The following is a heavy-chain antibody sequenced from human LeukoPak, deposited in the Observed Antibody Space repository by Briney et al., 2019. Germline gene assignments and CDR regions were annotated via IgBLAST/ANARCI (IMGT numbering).Heavy chain of an antibody. J-gene: IGHJ5*02. CDR3: ARDSGGYSPWFDP. D-gene: IGHD1-26*01. CDR2: IYYSGST. V-gene: IGHV4-31*03. Sequence: PSETLSLTCTVSGGSISSGGYYWSWIRQHPGKGLEWIGYIYYSGSTYYNPSLKSRVTISVDTSKNQFSLKLSSVTAADTAVYYCARDSGGYSPWFDPWGQGTLVTVSS. CDR1: GGSISSGGYY.